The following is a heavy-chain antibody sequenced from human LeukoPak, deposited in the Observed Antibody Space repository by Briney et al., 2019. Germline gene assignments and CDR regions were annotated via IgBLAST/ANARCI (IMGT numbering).Heavy chain of an antibody. CDR1: GFTFSSYS. Sequence: GGFLRLSCAASGFTFSSYSMNWVRQAPGKGLEWVSSISSSSSYIYYADSVKGRFTISRDNAKNSLYLQMNSLRAEDTAVYYCARRRYCGGDCYHFDYWGQGTLVTVSS. V-gene: IGHV3-21*01. J-gene: IGHJ4*02. D-gene: IGHD2-21*02. CDR2: ISSSSSYI. CDR3: ARRRYCGGDCYHFDY.